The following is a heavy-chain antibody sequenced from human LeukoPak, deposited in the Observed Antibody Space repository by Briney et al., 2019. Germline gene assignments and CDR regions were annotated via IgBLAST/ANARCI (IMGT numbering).Heavy chain of an antibody. CDR3: AAMGYYYYYYYMDV. D-gene: IGHD2-2*01. CDR2: INPNSGGT. CDR1: GYTFTGYY. J-gene: IGHJ6*03. Sequence: ASVKVSCKASGYTFTGYYMHWMRQAPGQGLEWMGWINPNSGGTNYAQKFQGRVTMTRDTSISTAYMELSRLRSDDTAVYYCAAMGYYYYYYYMDVWGKGTTVTVSS. V-gene: IGHV1-2*02.